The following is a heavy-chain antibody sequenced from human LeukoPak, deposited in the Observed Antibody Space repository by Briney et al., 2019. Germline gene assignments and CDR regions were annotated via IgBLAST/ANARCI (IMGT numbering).Heavy chain of an antibody. CDR3: ARGGTAVIAPYAFDI. J-gene: IGHJ3*02. V-gene: IGHV4-59*01. D-gene: IGHD4-23*01. CDR2: IYYSGST. Sequence: SETLSLTCTVSGDSISSYYWCWVRQPPGKGLEWIGYIYYSGSTNCNPSVKSRVAMSVDTSKKQFSLKLSSLTAADTAVHYCARGGTAVIAPYAFDIWGQGTMVTVSS. CDR1: GDSISSYY.